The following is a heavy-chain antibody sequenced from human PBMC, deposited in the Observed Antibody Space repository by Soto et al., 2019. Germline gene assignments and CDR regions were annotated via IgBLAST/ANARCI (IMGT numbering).Heavy chain of an antibody. V-gene: IGHV3-7*01. Sequence: PGGSLRLSCAASGFTFSNFWMGWARQAPGKGLEWVANTNGVGSERHYLDSVRGRFTISRDNARNSLYLQMDSLGAEDTAVYYCVRDLSGDYGALDTWGQGTMVTVSS. D-gene: IGHD4-17*01. CDR1: GFTFSNFW. CDR3: VRDLSGDYGALDT. CDR2: TNGVGSER. J-gene: IGHJ3*02.